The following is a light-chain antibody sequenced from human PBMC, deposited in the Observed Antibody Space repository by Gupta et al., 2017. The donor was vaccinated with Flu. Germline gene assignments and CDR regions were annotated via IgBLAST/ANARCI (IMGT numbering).Light chain of an antibody. Sequence: ERATLSCRASQSVTSSYLAWYQQTPGQAPRLLIYGASSRATGIPGRFSGSGSGTDFTLTISRLEPEDFAVYYCQQYDSSPGTFGQGTKLQIK. CDR1: QSVTSSY. J-gene: IGKJ2*01. CDR2: GAS. CDR3: QQYDSSPGT. V-gene: IGKV3-20*01.